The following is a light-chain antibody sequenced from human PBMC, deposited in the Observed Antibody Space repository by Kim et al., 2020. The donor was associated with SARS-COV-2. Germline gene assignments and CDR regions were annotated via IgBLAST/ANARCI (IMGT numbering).Light chain of an antibody. J-gene: IGKJ4*01. CDR2: MAS. CDR3: QQYNDWPSVT. Sequence: QMTQSPSTVPASVGDRIIITCRASQNIGKWLAWYQQKPEKAPKLLINMASNLEPAVPSRFSGSGSGTEFTLTINSLQPDDYATYYCQQYNDWPSVTFGGGTKVDIK. CDR1: QNIGKW. V-gene: IGKV1-5*03.